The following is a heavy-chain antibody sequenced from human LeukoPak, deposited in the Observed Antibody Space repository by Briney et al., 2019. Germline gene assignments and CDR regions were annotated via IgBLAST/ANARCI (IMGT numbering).Heavy chain of an antibody. J-gene: IGHJ6*02. V-gene: IGHV3-30*18. Sequence: GGSLRLSCAASGFTFSSYGMHWVRQAPGKGLEWVAVISYDGSNKYYADSVKGRFTISRDNSKNTLYLQMNSLRAEDTAVYYCAKEVLLWFGDLGGMDVWGQGTTVTVSS. CDR2: ISYDGSNK. CDR1: GFTFSSYG. CDR3: AKEVLLWFGDLGGMDV. D-gene: IGHD3-10*01.